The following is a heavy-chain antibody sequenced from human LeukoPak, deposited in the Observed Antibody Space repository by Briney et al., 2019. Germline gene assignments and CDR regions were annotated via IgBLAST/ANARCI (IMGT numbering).Heavy chain of an antibody. V-gene: IGHV1-18*01. CDR3: ARGSGRITIFGVVLDWFDP. Sequence: ASVKVSCKASGYTFTSYGISWVRQAPGQGLEWMGWISAYNGNTNYAQKLQGRVTMTTDTSTSTAYMELRSLRSDDTAVYYCARGSGRITIFGVVLDWFDPWGQGTLVTVSS. J-gene: IGHJ5*02. CDR2: ISAYNGNT. D-gene: IGHD3-3*01. CDR1: GYTFTSYG.